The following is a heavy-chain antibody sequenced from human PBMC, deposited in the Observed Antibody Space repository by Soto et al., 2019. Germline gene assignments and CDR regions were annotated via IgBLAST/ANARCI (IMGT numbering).Heavy chain of an antibody. CDR2: IYYSGST. Sequence: QVQLQESGPGLVKPSQTLSLTCTVSGGSISSGDYYWSWIRQPPGKGLEWIGYIYYSGSTYYNPSLKSXXTXSXXTSKNQFSLKLSSVTAADTAVYYCASDYGSGTPDYWGQGTLVTVSS. CDR3: ASDYGSGTPDY. D-gene: IGHD3-10*01. CDR1: GGSISSGDYY. V-gene: IGHV4-30-4*01. J-gene: IGHJ4*02.